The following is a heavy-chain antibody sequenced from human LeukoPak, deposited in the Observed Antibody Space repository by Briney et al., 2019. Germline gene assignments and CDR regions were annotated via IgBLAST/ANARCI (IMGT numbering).Heavy chain of an antibody. CDR1: GFTLRSYV. J-gene: IGHJ4*02. V-gene: IGHV3-23*01. Sequence: GGSLRLSCVASGFTLRSYVMNWVRQTPGKGLEWVSAISGSGGSTYYADSVKGRFTISRDNSKNTLYLQMNSLRAEDTAVYYCAKDRRAGSYDYWGQGTLVTVSS. CDR3: AKDRRAGSYDY. CDR2: ISGSGGST. D-gene: IGHD3-10*01.